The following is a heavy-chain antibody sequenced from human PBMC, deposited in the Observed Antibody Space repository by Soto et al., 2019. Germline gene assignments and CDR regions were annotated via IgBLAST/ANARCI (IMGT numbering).Heavy chain of an antibody. J-gene: IGHJ6*03. Sequence: PSETLSLTCTVSGGSISSYYWSWIRQPPGKGLEWIGYIYYSGSTNYNPSLKSRVTISVDTSKNQFSLKLSSVTAADTAVYYCARHERWGAEWPSDYYYYYYMDVWGKGTTVTVSS. CDR1: GGSISSYY. CDR2: IYYSGST. V-gene: IGHV4-59*08. CDR3: ARHERWGAEWPSDYYYYYYMDV. D-gene: IGHD3-3*01.